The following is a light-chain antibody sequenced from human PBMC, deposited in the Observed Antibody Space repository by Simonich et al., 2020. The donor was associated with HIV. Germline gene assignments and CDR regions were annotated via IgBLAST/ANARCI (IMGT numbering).Light chain of an antibody. CDR2: AAS. V-gene: IGKV1-9*01. CDR1: QGISSY. J-gene: IGKJ2*01. CDR3: QQLNSYPHT. Sequence: DIQLTQSPSFLSASVGDRVTIPGRASQGISSYLAWYQQKPGKAPKLLIYAASTLQSGVPSRFSGSGSGTEFTLTISSLQPEDFATYYCQQLNSYPHTFGQGTKLEIK.